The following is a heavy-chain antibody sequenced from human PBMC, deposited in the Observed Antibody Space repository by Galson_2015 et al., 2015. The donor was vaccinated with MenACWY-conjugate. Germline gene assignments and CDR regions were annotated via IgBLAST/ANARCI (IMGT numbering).Heavy chain of an antibody. CDR2: ISLNGDGT. J-gene: IGHJ6*02. CDR3: VRGEDIVATNFQYYFGMDV. V-gene: IGHV3-64D*09. CDR1: GFTFNNYA. Sequence: SLRLSCAASGFTFNNYAMHWVRQAPGKGLEYVSAISLNGDGTYYADSVKGRFTITRDNSKNTLYLQVSSLRPEDTAVCYCVRGEDIVATNFQYYFGMDVWGQGTTVTVSS. D-gene: IGHD5-12*01.